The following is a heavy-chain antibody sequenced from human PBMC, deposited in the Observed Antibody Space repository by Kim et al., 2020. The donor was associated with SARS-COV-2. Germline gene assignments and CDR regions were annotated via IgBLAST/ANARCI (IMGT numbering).Heavy chain of an antibody. CDR3: ARRDGYKTANDY. Sequence: GGSLRLSCVASGFTFSDYDISWIRQAPEKGLEWVSDISSTSSHINYADSVKGRFTISRDNAKNSLDLLMNSLRADDTAVHYCARRDGYKTANDYWGQGTLVTVSS. CDR1: GFTFSDYD. CDR2: ISSTSSHI. D-gene: IGHD5-12*01. V-gene: IGHV3-11*06. J-gene: IGHJ4*02.